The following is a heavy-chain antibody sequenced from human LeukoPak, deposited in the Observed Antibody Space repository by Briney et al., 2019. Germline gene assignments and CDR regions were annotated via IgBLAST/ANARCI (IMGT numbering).Heavy chain of an antibody. V-gene: IGHV3-30-3*01. Sequence: GGSLRLSCAASGFTFSSYAMHWVRQAPGKGLEWVAVISYDGSNKYYVDSVKGRFTISRDNSKNTLYLQMNSLRAEDTAVYYCARAFKGHIAAAPAGYWGQGTLVTVSS. CDR2: ISYDGSNK. J-gene: IGHJ4*02. D-gene: IGHD6-13*01. CDR3: ARAFKGHIAAAPAGY. CDR1: GFTFSSYA.